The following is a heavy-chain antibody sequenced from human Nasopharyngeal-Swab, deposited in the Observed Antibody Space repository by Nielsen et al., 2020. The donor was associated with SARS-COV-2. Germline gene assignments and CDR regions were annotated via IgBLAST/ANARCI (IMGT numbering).Heavy chain of an antibody. CDR1: GFAFSSVG. V-gene: IGHV3-15*01. CDR3: TTLHRTGWF. D-gene: IGHD6-19*01. Sequence: GGSLRLSCAASGFAFSSVGMSWVRQAPGKGLEWVGRIKRKADGGTVEYATAVRGRFSISRDDSRNTLFLQMNRLKTEDTAVYYCTTLHRTGWFWGQGTLVTVSS. CDR2: IKRKADGGTV. J-gene: IGHJ4*02.